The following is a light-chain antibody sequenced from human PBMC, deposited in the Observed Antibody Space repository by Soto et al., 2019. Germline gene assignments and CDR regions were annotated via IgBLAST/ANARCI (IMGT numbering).Light chain of an antibody. CDR3: NSYAGSNNWV. CDR2: EVS. V-gene: IGLV2-8*01. Sequence: QYALTQPPSASGSPGQSVTISCTGTSSDIGGYNYVSWYQQHPGKAPKLIISEVSKRPSGVPDRFSGSKSGNTASLTVSGLRADDEADYYCNSYAGSNNWVFGGGTKLTVL. CDR1: SSDIGGYNY. J-gene: IGLJ3*02.